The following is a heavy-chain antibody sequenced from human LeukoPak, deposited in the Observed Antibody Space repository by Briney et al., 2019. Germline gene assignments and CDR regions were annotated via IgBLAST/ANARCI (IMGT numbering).Heavy chain of an antibody. CDR1: GFTFSSYS. J-gene: IGHJ5*02. CDR2: ISSSSSYI. Sequence: PGGSLRLSCAASGFTFSSYSMNWVRQAPGKGLEWVSSISSSSSYIYYADSVKGRFTISRDNAKNSLYLQMNSLRAEDTAVYYCARDYVVPAAIGNLIWFDPWGQGTLVTVSS. V-gene: IGHV3-21*01. D-gene: IGHD2-2*02. CDR3: ARDYVVPAAIGNLIWFDP.